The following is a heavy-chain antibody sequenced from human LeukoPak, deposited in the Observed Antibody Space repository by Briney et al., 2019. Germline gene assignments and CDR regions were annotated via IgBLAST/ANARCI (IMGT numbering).Heavy chain of an antibody. D-gene: IGHD3-22*01. J-gene: IGHJ4*02. CDR2: ISSNGGST. Sequence: GGSLRLSCSASGFTFSSYAMHWVRQAPGKGLEYVSAISSNGGSTYYADSVKGRFTISRDNAKNSLYLQMNSLRAEDTAVYYCARGAYYYEDWGQGTLVTVSS. V-gene: IGHV3-64*04. CDR1: GFTFSSYA. CDR3: ARGAYYYED.